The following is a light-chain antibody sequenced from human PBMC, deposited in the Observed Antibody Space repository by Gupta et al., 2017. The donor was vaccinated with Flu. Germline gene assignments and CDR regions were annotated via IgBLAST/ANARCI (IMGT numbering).Light chain of an antibody. CDR3: QSYDTSRGGAYV. CDR1: SANIGAGYP. V-gene: IGLV1-40*01. J-gene: IGLJ1*01. Sequence: QSVLTQPPSVSGAPGQRFTISCTGGSANIGAGYPVHWYQHVAGAAPKLLISHYNSRHSGAPDRFSGSKSGTSASLAITGLHAEEEADYYCQSYDTSRGGAYVFGTGTKVSVL. CDR2: HYN.